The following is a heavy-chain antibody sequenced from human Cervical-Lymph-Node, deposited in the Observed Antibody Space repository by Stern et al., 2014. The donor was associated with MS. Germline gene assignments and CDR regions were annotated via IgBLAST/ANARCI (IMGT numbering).Heavy chain of an antibody. Sequence: QVTLKESGPALVKPTQTLTLTCTFSGFSLSTSGMCVSWIRQPPGKALEWLALIDWDDDKYYSTSLKTRLTISKDTSKNQVVLTMTNMDPVDTATYYCARIRGWELRSYYFDYWGQGTLVTVSS. CDR3: ARIRGWELRSYYFDY. J-gene: IGHJ4*02. CDR2: IDWDDDK. CDR1: GFSLSTSGMC. V-gene: IGHV2-70*01. D-gene: IGHD1-26*01.